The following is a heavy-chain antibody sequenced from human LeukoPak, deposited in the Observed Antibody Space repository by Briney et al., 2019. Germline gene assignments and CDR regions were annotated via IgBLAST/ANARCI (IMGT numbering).Heavy chain of an antibody. CDR3: ARDGTAAGLYFDL. D-gene: IGHD6-13*01. J-gene: IGHJ4*01. CDR2: IKQDGGEK. CDR1: GFIFSDYW. Sequence: GGSLRLSCGVSGFIFSDYWMNWFRQAPGKGLEWVASIKQDGGEKSYVDSVKGRFTISRDNAKNSLYLQMSSLRAEDTAVYYCARDGTAAGLYFDLWGQGTPVTVSS. V-gene: IGHV3-7*01.